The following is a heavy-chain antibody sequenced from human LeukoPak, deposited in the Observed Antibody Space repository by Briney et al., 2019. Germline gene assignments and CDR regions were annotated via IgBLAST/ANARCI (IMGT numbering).Heavy chain of an antibody. CDR1: GDSISSYY. V-gene: IGHV4-59*01. J-gene: IGHJ4*02. D-gene: IGHD6-13*01. CDR2: IYYSGST. CDR3: ARSIAAADSFDY. Sequence: SETLSLTCTVSGDSISSYYWSWIRQPPGKGLEWIGYIYYSGSTNYNPSLKSRVTISVDTSKNQFSLKLSSVTAADTAVYYCARSIAAADSFDYWGQGTLVTVSS.